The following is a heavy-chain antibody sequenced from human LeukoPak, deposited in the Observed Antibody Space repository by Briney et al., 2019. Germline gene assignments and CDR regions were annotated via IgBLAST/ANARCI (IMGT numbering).Heavy chain of an antibody. CDR3: ARVGRSGYTKDY. V-gene: IGHV3-48*04. D-gene: IGHD5-12*01. CDR1: GFAFSTYS. J-gene: IGHJ4*02. CDR2: ISSSSSTI. Sequence: PGGSLSLSRAASGFAFSTYSIDCVREAPGKGLEWLSYISSSSSTIYYAASVKGRFTVSRDNAENLVYLQMNSLGAEDTAVYYCARVGRSGYTKDYWGQGTLVTVAS.